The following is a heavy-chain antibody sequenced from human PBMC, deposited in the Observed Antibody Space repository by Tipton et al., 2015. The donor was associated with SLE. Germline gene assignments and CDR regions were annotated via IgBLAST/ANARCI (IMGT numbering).Heavy chain of an antibody. V-gene: IGHV4-59*01. Sequence: TLSLTCTVSGGSISSYYWSWIRQPPGKGLEWIGYIYYSGSTNYNPSLKSRVTISVDTSKNQFSLKLSSVTAADTAVYYCASGRAVAGGDDFDYWGQGALVTVSS. D-gene: IGHD6-19*01. CDR2: IYYSGST. CDR3: ASGRAVAGGDDFDY. J-gene: IGHJ4*02. CDR1: GGSISSYY.